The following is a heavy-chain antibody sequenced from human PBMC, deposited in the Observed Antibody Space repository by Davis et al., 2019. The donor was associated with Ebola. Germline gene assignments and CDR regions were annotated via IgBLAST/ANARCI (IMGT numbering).Heavy chain of an antibody. CDR3: ARVSSLGINWYFDL. CDR1: GYTFTSYG. V-gene: IGHV1-18*04. Sequence: ASVKVSCKASGYTFTSYGFSWVRQAPGHGLEWMGWISTYNGHTNYAQRLQDRVTMTTDPSTTTAYMELRSLRSDDTAVYYCARVSSLGINWYFDLWGRGTLVTVSS. CDR2: ISTYNGHT. J-gene: IGHJ2*01. D-gene: IGHD7-27*01.